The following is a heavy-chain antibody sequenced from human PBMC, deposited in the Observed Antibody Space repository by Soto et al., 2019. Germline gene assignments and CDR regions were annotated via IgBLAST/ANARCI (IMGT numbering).Heavy chain of an antibody. CDR3: VILADGKFDL. CDR1: GFNFGSNS. CDR2: ISDTSHRI. J-gene: IGHJ5*02. V-gene: IGHV3-23*01. Sequence: EVLLLGSGGGLVQPGGSLRLSCSASGFNFGSNSMAWVRQAPGKGLEYVASISDTSHRIFHAAPLKGRFTISRDNSRNRLYLEMKSLRAEDTALYYCVILADGKFDLWGQGTLVIVSS. D-gene: IGHD6-19*01.